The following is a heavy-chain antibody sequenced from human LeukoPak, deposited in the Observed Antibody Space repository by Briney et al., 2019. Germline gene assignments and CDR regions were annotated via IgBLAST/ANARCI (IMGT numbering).Heavy chain of an antibody. CDR2: IRYDGSNK. CDR3: AKRPKLRFLEWLSRRSYYFDY. D-gene: IGHD3-3*01. Sequence: GGSLRLSCAASGFTFSSYGMHWVRQAPGKGLEWVAFIRYDGSNKYYADSVKGRFTISRDNSKNTLYLQMNSLRAEDTAVYYCAKRPKLRFLEWLSRRSYYFDYWGQGTLATVSS. J-gene: IGHJ4*02. V-gene: IGHV3-30*02. CDR1: GFTFSSYG.